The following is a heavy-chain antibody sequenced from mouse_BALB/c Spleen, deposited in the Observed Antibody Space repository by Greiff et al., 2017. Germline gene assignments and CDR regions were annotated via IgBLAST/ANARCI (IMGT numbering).Heavy chain of an antibody. CDR1: GYSITSGYY. J-gene: IGHJ3*01. CDR2: ISYDGSN. Sequence: EVKLLESGPGLVKPSQSLSLTCSVTGYSITSGYYWNWIRQFPGNKLEWMGYISYDGSNNYNPSLKNRISITRDTSKNQFFLKLNSVTTEDTATYYCARYYYGSFAYWGQGTLVTVSA. V-gene: IGHV3-6*02. D-gene: IGHD1-1*01. CDR3: ARYYYGSFAY.